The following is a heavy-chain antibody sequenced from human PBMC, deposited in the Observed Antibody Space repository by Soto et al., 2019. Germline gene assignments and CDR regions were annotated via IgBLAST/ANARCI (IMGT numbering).Heavy chain of an antibody. CDR3: ASALLDYGDYYFDY. V-gene: IGHV4-4*07. J-gene: IGHJ4*02. Sequence: QVQLQESGPGLVKPSETLSLTCTVSGGSISSYYWSWIRQPAGKGLEWIGRIYTSGSTNYNPSLKSRVTMSVDTSKNQFSLKLSSVTAADTAVYYCASALLDYGDYYFDYWGQGTLVTVSS. CDR1: GGSISSYY. D-gene: IGHD4-17*01. CDR2: IYTSGST.